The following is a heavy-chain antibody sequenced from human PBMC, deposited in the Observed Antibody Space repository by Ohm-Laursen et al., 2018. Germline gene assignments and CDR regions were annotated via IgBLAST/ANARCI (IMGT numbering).Heavy chain of an antibody. CDR1: DGSFSGYY. V-gene: IGHV4-34*01. CDR2: INHSGST. CDR3: ARTIYDSSGYYGY. Sequence: GTLSLTCAVYDGSFSGYYWSWIRQPPGKGLEWIGEINHSGSTNYNPSLKSRVTISVETSKKQFSLKLSSVTAADTAVYYCARTIYDSSGYYGYWGQGTLVTVSS. J-gene: IGHJ4*02. D-gene: IGHD3-22*01.